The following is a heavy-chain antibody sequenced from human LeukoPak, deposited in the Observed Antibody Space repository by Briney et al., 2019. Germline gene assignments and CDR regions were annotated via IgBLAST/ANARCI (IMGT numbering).Heavy chain of an antibody. CDR3: ARTTEAHSWRTRYYDYYMDV. V-gene: IGHV4-59*01. D-gene: IGHD6-13*01. CDR1: GGSISPYY. CDR2: IYYSGST. J-gene: IGHJ6*03. Sequence: SETLSLTCTVSGGSISPYYWSWIRQPPGQALEWIGFIYYSGSTKYSPSLKSRVTISVDTSKNQFSLKLSSVTAADTAVYYCARTTEAHSWRTRYYDYYMDVWGKGTTVTVSS.